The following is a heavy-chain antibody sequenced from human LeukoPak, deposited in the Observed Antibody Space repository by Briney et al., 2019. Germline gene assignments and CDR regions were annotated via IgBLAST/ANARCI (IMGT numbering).Heavy chain of an antibody. CDR1: GFTFSTYP. V-gene: IGHV3-23*01. J-gene: IGHJ3*02. Sequence: GGSLRLSCAASGFTFSTYPMTWVRQAPGEGLEWVSTISGSGGSTYYAESVKGRFTISRDNSKNTLYLQMNSLRAEDTAIYYCAKDIGDSTGYYSDAFDIWGHGTMVTVSS. CDR3: AKDIGDSTGYYSDAFDI. CDR2: ISGSGGST. D-gene: IGHD3-22*01.